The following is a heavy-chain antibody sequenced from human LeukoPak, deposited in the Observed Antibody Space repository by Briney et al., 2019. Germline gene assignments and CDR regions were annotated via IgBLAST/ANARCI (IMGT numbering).Heavy chain of an antibody. CDR1: GFTVSSNY. CDR2: IYSGGST. D-gene: IGHD2-15*01. J-gene: IGHJ4*02. Sequence: GGSLRLSCAASGFTVSSNYMSWVRQAPGKGLGWVSVIYSGGSTYYADSVKGRFTISRDNSKNTLYLQMNSLRAEDTAVYYCARDPYTATSLGYWGQGTLVTVSS. V-gene: IGHV3-53*01. CDR3: ARDPYTATSLGY.